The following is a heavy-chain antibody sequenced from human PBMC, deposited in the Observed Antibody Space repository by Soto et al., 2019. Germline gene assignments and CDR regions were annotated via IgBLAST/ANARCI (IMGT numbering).Heavy chain of an antibody. CDR3: TTANYDMVVVLGGYYYYGMDV. CDR1: GFTFSNAW. CDR2: IKSKTDGGTT. V-gene: IGHV3-15*07. D-gene: IGHD2-2*01. J-gene: IGHJ6*02. Sequence: EVQLVESGGGLVKPGGSLRLSCAASGFTFSNAWMNWVRQAPGKGLEWVGRIKSKTDGGTTDYAAPVKGRFTITRDDSKNTLYLQMNSLKTEDTAVYYCTTANYDMVVVLGGYYYYGMDVWGQGTTVTVSS.